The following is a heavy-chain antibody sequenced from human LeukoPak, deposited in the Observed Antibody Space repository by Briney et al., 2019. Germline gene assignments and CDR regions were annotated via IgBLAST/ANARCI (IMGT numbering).Heavy chain of an antibody. CDR3: ARGLSPPYYFDY. J-gene: IGHJ4*02. Sequence: SETLSLICAVYGGSFSGYYWSWIRQPPGKGLEWIGEINHSGSTNYNPSLKSRVTISVDTSKNQFSLKLSSVTAADTAVYYCARGLSPPYYFDYWGQGTLVTVSS. V-gene: IGHV4-34*01. CDR1: GGSFSGYY. CDR2: INHSGST. D-gene: IGHD2/OR15-2a*01.